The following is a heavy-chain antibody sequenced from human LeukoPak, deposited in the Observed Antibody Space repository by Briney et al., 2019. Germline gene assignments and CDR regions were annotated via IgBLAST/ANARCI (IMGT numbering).Heavy chain of an antibody. CDR3: ARQRPQPAARRSWFDP. D-gene: IGHD6-6*01. Sequence: SETQSLTCTVSGGSISSYYWSWIRQPPGKGLERIGYIYTSGSTNYNPSLKSRVTISVDTSKNQFSLKLSSVTAADTAVYYCARQRPQPAARRSWFDPWGQGTLVTVSS. CDR2: IYTSGST. J-gene: IGHJ5*02. V-gene: IGHV4-4*09. CDR1: GGSISSYY.